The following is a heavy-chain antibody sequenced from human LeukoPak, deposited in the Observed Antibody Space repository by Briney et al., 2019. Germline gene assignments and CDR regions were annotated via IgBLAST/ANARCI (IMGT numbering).Heavy chain of an antibody. D-gene: IGHD3-22*01. CDR2: ISGSGGST. CDR3: AKARNYYDSSYFDY. CDR1: GFTFSNYG. V-gene: IGHV3-23*01. J-gene: IGHJ4*02. Sequence: GGSLRLSCAASGFTFSNYGMSWVRQAPGKGLEWVSAISGSGGSTYYADSVKGRFTISRDNSKNTLYLQMNSLRAEDTAVYYCAKARNYYDSSYFDYWGQGTLVTVSS.